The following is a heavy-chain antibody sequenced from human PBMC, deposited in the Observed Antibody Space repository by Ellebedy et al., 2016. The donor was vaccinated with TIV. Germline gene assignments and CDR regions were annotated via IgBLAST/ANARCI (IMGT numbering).Heavy chain of an antibody. CDR1: GFTFSSYW. D-gene: IGHD1-26*01. J-gene: IGHJ6*03. CDR2: IKQDGSEK. Sequence: GGSLRLXCAASGFTFSSYWMSWVRQAPGKGLEWVANIKQDGSEKYYVDSVKGRFTISRDNAKNSLYLQMNSLRAEDTAVYYCARDSGSYPSLYYYYYYYMDVWGKGTTVTVSS. CDR3: ARDSGSYPSLYYYYYYYMDV. V-gene: IGHV3-7*01.